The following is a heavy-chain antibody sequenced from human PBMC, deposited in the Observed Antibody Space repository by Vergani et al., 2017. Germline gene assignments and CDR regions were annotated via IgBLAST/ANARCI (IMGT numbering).Heavy chain of an antibody. CDR1: GDSVISTDYH. V-gene: IGHV4-39*01. CDR2: MDYSGST. D-gene: IGHD2-15*01. Sequence: QVQLQESGPGLVKPSETLSLTCTVSGDSVISTDYHWGWIRQPPGKGLEWIGSMDYSGSTSYNPSLESRISISIETPKNQFSLRLTSVTAADTAVYYCASKRGACRAAYCPSYDFWGPGTLVGVSS. J-gene: IGHJ4*02. CDR3: ASKRGACRAAYCPSYDF.